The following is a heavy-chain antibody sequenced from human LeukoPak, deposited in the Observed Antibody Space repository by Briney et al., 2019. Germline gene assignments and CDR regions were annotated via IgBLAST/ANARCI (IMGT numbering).Heavy chain of an antibody. CDR3: ARGGRGYSYEIDY. J-gene: IGHJ4*02. CDR1: GGSISTFY. D-gene: IGHD5-18*01. Sequence: PSETLSLTCTVSGGSISTFYWSWVRRPPGKGLEWIGYIDYSGSTNYNPSLKSRVTISVDTSKNQFSLKLRSVTAADTAVYYCARGGRGYSYEIDYWGQGTLVTVSS. V-gene: IGHV4-59*01. CDR2: IDYSGST.